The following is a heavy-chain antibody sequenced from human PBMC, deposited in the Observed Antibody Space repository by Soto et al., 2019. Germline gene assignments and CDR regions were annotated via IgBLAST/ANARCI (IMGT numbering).Heavy chain of an antibody. CDR3: ARDRRLERRFHWFDP. CDR1: GYTFTSYG. J-gene: IGHJ5*02. CDR2: ISAYNGNT. D-gene: IGHD1-1*01. Sequence: ASVKVSCKASGYTFTSYGISWVRQAPGQGLEWMGWISAYNGNTNYAQKLQGRVTMTTDTSTSTAYMELRSLRSDDTAVYYSARDRRLERRFHWFDPWGQGTLVTVSS. V-gene: IGHV1-18*01.